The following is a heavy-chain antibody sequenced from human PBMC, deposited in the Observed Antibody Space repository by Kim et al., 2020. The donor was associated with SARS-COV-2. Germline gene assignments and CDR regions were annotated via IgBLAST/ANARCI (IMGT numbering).Heavy chain of an antibody. J-gene: IGHJ6*02. CDR1: GGTFSSYA. CDR3: ARDYTRGGIVVTDWTAYYCCYGMVV. CDR2: IIPIFGTA. Sequence: SVKVSCKASGGTFSSYAISWVRQAPGQGLEWMGGIIPIFGTANYAQKFQGRVTITADESTSTAYMELSSLRSEETAVYYCARDYTRGGIVVTDWTAYYCCYGMVVWGQGTPVTVSS. V-gene: IGHV1-69*13. D-gene: IGHD5-12*01.